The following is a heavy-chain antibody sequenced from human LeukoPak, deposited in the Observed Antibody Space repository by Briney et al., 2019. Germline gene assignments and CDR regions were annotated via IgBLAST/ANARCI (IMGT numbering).Heavy chain of an antibody. CDR3: ARDGVATTTIAY. J-gene: IGHJ4*02. V-gene: IGHV3-21*01. CDR1: GFTFSSYS. D-gene: IGHD5-24*01. CDR2: ISSSSSYI. Sequence: GGSLRLSCAASGFTFSSYSMNWVRQAPGKGLEWVSSISSSSSYIYYADSVKGRFTISRDNATNSLYLQMNSLRAEDTAVYYCARDGVATTTIAYWGQGTLVTASS.